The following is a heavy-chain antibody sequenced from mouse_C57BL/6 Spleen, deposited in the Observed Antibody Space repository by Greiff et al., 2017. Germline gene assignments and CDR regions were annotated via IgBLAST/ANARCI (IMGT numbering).Heavy chain of an antibody. CDR3: ARRPTGTGAMDY. J-gene: IGHJ4*01. CDR1: GFNIKDDY. Sequence: EVQLQQSGAELVRPGASVKLSCTASGFNIKDDYMHWVKQRPEQGLEWIGRIDPANGNTKYAPKFQGKATITADTSSNTAYLQLSSLTSEDTAIYYCARRPTGTGAMDYWGQGTSVTVSS. CDR2: IDPANGNT. V-gene: IGHV14-3*01. D-gene: IGHD4-1*02.